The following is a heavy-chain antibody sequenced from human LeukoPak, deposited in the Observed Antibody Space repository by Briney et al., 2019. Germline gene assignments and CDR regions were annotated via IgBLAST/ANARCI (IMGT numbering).Heavy chain of an antibody. CDR1: GFTFSSYG. D-gene: IGHD3-10*01. CDR3: ARKGMVRGSSSFDP. Sequence: GGSLRLSCAASGFTFSSYGMHWVRQAPGKGLEWVAVISYDGSNKYYADSVKGRFTISRDNAKNSLYLQMNSLRAEDTAVYYCARKGMVRGSSSFDPWGQGTLVTVSS. V-gene: IGHV3-30*03. J-gene: IGHJ5*02. CDR2: ISYDGSNK.